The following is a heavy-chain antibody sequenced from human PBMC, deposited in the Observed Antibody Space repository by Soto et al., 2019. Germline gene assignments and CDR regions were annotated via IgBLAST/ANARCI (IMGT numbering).Heavy chain of an antibody. J-gene: IGHJ4*02. CDR2: INHSGTT. V-gene: IGHV4-34*01. D-gene: IGHD2-2*01. CDR3: ARAPLFCSSTNCYSGYFDS. CDR1: GGSFSDYY. Sequence: KASETLSLTXAVYGGSFSDYYWIWIRQPPGKGLEWIGEINHSGTTNYNSSLKSPVTITVDTSNKQFSLKVSSVTAADTAVYYCARAPLFCSSTNCYSGYFDSWGQGTLVTVSS.